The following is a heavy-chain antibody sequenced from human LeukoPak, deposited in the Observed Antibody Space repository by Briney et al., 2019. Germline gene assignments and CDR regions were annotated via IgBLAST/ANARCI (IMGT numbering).Heavy chain of an antibody. J-gene: IGHJ4*02. CDR3: ARETRDGYNPDY. CDR1: GFTFSSYE. D-gene: IGHD5-24*01. Sequence: GGSLRLSCAASGFTFSSYEMNWVRQAPGKGLEWVSYISGSGTRIYYADSVKGRLTISRDNAKNSLYLQMNSLRAEDTAVYHCARETRDGYNPDYWGQGTLVTVSS. V-gene: IGHV3-48*03. CDR2: ISGSGTRI.